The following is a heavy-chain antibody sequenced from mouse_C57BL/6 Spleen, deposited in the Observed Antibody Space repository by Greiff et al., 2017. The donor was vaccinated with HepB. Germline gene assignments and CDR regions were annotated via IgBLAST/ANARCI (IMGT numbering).Heavy chain of an antibody. CDR3: ARGTGPYYFDY. CDR2: IYPSDSET. D-gene: IGHD4-1*01. Sequence: VQLQQPGAELVRPGSSVKLSCKASGYTFTSYWMDWVKQRPGQGLEWIGNIYPSDSETHYNQKFKDKATLTVDKSSSTAYMQLSSLTSEDSAVYYCARGTGPYYFDYWGQGTTLTVSS. CDR1: GYTFTSYW. J-gene: IGHJ2*01. V-gene: IGHV1-61*01.